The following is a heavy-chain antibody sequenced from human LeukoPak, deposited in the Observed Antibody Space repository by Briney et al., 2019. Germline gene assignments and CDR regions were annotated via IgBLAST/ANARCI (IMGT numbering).Heavy chain of an antibody. D-gene: IGHD2-2*01. Sequence: GGSLRLSCAASGFTFSTYTMNWVRQAPGKGLEWVSAISGSGGSTYYADSVKGRFTISRDNSKNTLYLQMNSLRAEDTAVYYCAKAADIVVVPAAEGGYYFDYWGQGTLVTVSS. V-gene: IGHV3-23*01. CDR2: ISGSGGST. J-gene: IGHJ4*02. CDR3: AKAADIVVVPAAEGGYYFDY. CDR1: GFTFSTYT.